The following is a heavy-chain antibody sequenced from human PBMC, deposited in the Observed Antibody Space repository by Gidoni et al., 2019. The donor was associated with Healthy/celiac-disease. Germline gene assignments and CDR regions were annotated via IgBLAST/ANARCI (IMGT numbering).Heavy chain of an antibody. Sequence: QVQLVESGGGVVQPGRYLRLSCAASGFTFSSYAMHWVRQAPGKGLEWVAVISYDGSNKYYADSVKGRFTISRDNSKNTLYLQMNSLRAEDTAVYYCARGVDCSSTSCLTDYWGQGTLVTVSS. CDR3: ARGVDCSSTSCLTDY. CDR2: ISYDGSNK. D-gene: IGHD2-2*01. V-gene: IGHV3-30-3*01. CDR1: GFTFSSYA. J-gene: IGHJ4*02.